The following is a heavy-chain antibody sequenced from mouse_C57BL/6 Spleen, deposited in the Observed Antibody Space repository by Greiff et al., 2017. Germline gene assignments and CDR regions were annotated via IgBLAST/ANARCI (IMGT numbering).Heavy chain of an antibody. V-gene: IGHV5-17*01. Sequence: EVNVVESGGSLVKPGGSLKLSCAASGFTFSDYGMHWVRQAPEKGLEWVAYISSGSSTIYYADTVKGRFTLSRDNAKNTLFLQMTSLRSEDTAMYYCARPHYYGSSPRWYFDVWGTGTTVTVSS. CDR1: GFTFSDYG. D-gene: IGHD1-1*01. J-gene: IGHJ1*03. CDR3: ARPHYYGSSPRWYFDV. CDR2: ISSGSSTI.